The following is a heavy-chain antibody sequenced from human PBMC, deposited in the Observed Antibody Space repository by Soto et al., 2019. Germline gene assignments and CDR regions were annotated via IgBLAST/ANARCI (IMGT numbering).Heavy chain of an antibody. J-gene: IGHJ6*02. Sequence: EVQLLESGGGLVQPGGSLRLSCAASGFTFSSYAMSWVRQAPGKGLEWVSAISGSGGSTYYADSVKGRFTISRDNSKNTQYLQMNSLRAEDTAVYYCAKGGSYPFYYYYGMDVWGQGTTVTVFS. CDR3: AKGGSYPFYYYYGMDV. V-gene: IGHV3-23*01. CDR2: ISGSGGST. D-gene: IGHD1-26*01. CDR1: GFTFSSYA.